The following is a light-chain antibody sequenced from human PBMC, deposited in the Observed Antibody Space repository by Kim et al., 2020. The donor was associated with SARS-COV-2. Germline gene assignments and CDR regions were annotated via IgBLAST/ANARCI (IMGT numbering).Light chain of an antibody. CDR3: QQYNNCPPIT. Sequence: SPVASVSPSCGASQRVSISFAWYQQQPARAPRLLIYGASTRASAIPASFSGSGSGTEYTLPISSLQSADVVVYYCQQYNNCPPITFGQGTRLEIK. J-gene: IGKJ5*01. V-gene: IGKV3-15*01. CDR2: GAS. CDR1: QRVSIS.